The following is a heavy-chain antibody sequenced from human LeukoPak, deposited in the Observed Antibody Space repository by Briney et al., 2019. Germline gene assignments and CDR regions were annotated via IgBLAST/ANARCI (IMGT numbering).Heavy chain of an antibody. V-gene: IGHV3-30*02. CDR3: AKDRYYEFWSGYYKGSYYFDY. J-gene: IGHJ4*02. D-gene: IGHD3-3*01. CDR2: IRYDGSNK. Sequence: GGSLRLSCAASGFTFSSYGMHWVRQAPGKGLEWVAFIRYDGSNKYYADSVKGRFTISRDNSKNTLYLQMNSLRAEDTAVYYCAKDRYYEFWSGYYKGSYYFDYWGQGTLVTVSS. CDR1: GFTFSSYG.